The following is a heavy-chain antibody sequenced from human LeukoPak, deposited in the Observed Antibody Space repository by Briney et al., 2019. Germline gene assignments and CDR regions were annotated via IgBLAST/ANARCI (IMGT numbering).Heavy chain of an antibody. CDR2: ISYDGSNK. Sequence: GGSLRLSCAASGFTFSSYWMHWVRQAPGKGLEWVAVISYDGSNKYYADSVKGRFTISRDNSKNTLYLQMNSLRAEDTAVYYCARGRGWLLYYFDYWGQGTLVTVSS. V-gene: IGHV3-30-3*01. CDR1: GFTFSSYW. J-gene: IGHJ4*02. D-gene: IGHD3-10*01. CDR3: ARGRGWLLYYFDY.